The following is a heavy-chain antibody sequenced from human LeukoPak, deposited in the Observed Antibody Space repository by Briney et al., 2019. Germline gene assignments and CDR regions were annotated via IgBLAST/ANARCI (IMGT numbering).Heavy chain of an antibody. CDR1: GFTFSSYS. Sequence: PGGSLRLSCAASGFTFSSYSMNWVRQAPGKGLEWVSCISSSSNYIYYADSVKGRFTISRDNAKNSLYLQMNSLRAEDTAVYYCARGPELLLWFGAQGYYYMDVWGKGTTVTVSS. V-gene: IGHV3-21*01. J-gene: IGHJ6*03. CDR2: ISSSSNYI. CDR3: ARGPELLLWFGAQGYYYMDV. D-gene: IGHD3-10*01.